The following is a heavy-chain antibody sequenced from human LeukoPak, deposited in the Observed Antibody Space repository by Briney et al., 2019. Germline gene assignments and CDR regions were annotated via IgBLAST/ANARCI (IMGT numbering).Heavy chain of an antibody. CDR3: ARGDPYSSEKYALDY. J-gene: IGHJ4*02. CDR2: MSYDGSIK. CDR1: GFTFSSYA. V-gene: IGHV3-30*04. Sequence: GRSLRLSCAASGFTFSSYAMHWVRQAPGKGLEWVAVMSYDGSIKYYADSVKGRFTISRDNSKNTLYLQMNSLRAEDTAVYYCARGDPYSSEKYALDYWGQGTLVTVSS. D-gene: IGHD6-19*01.